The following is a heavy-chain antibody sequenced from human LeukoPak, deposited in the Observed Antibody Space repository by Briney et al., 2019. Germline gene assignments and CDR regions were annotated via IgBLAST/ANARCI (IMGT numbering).Heavy chain of an antibody. V-gene: IGHV1-24*01. Sequence: ASVKVSCKVSGDTLTELPMHWVRQAPGKRLEWIGGFDPKDGNTAHTLNLQGRVSMTEDTSTDTAYMELRSLRSEDTAVYYCADLEYSSSSGFDYWGQGTLVTVSS. J-gene: IGHJ4*02. D-gene: IGHD6-6*01. CDR3: ADLEYSSSSGFDY. CDR2: FDPKDGNT. CDR1: GDTLTELP.